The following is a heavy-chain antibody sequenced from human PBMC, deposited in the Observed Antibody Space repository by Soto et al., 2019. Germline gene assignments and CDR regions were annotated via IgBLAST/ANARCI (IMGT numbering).Heavy chain of an antibody. D-gene: IGHD2-2*01. CDR3: ARGDCSSTSCYGGIDY. CDR1: GGTFSSYA. CDR2: IIPIFGTA. V-gene: IGHV1-69*13. Sequence: ASVKVSCKASGGTFSSYAISWVRQAPGQGLEWMGGIIPIFGTANYAQKFQGRVTITADESTSTAYMELSSLRSEDTAVYYCARGDCSSTSCYGGIDYWGQGTLVTVSS. J-gene: IGHJ4*02.